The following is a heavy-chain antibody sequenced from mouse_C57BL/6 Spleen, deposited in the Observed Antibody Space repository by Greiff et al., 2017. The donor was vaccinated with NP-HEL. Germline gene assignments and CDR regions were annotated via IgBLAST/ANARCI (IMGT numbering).Heavy chain of an antibody. CDR1: GYTFTGYW. D-gene: IGHD2-1*01. CDR3: ARSGYYGNYEDYFDY. CDR2: ILPGSGST. J-gene: IGHJ2*01. V-gene: IGHV1-9*01. Sequence: VKVVESGAELMKPGASVKLSCKATGYTFTGYWIEWVKQRPGHGLEWIGEILPGSGSTNYNEKFKGKATFTADTSSNTAYMQLSSLTTEDSAIYYCARSGYYGNYEDYFDYWGQGTTLTVSS.